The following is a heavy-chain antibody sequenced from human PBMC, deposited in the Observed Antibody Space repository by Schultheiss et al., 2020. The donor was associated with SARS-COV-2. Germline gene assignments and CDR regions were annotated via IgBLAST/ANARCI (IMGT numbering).Heavy chain of an antibody. V-gene: IGHV1-69*06. CDR2: IIPIFGTA. CDR3: ARDLITMVRGVHGIDY. J-gene: IGHJ4*02. D-gene: IGHD3-10*01. CDR1: GGTFSSYA. Sequence: SVKVSCKASGGTFSSYAISWVRQAPGQGLEWMGGIIPIFGTANYAQKFQGRVTITADKSTSTAYMELSSLRSEDTAVYYCARDLITMVRGVHGIDYWGQGTLVTVSS.